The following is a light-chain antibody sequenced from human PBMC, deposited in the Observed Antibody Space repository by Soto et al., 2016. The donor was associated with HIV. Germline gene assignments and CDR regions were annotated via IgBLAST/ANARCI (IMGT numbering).Light chain of an antibody. CDR2: AAS. CDR3: QQSYSTPXT. V-gene: IGKV1-39*01. CDR1: QSISGY. J-gene: IGKJ2*01. Sequence: DIQLTQSPSSLSASVGDRVTITCRASQSISGYLNWYQQKPGKAPKLLIYAASHLESGVPSRFSGSGSGTDFTVTISSLQPEDFATYYCQQSYSTPXTFGQGTKLEIK.